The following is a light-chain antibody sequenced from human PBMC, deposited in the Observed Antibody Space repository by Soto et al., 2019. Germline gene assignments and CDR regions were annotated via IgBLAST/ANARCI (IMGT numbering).Light chain of an antibody. Sequence: QSALTQPRSVSGSPGQSVTISCTGTSSDVGAYTYVSWYQQYPGKAPTLMIYDVIKRPSGVPDRFSGSKSGNTASLTISGLLAEDEADYYCCSYAGSFTWVFGGGTKVTVL. CDR3: CSYAGSFTWV. CDR2: DVI. J-gene: IGLJ3*02. CDR1: SSDVGAYTY. V-gene: IGLV2-11*01.